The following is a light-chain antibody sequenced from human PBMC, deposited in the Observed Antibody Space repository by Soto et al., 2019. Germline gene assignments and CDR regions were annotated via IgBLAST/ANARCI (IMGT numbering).Light chain of an antibody. V-gene: IGKV1-33*01. Sequence: DIQMTQSPSSLSASVGGRVTITCQASQDISNYLNWYQQKPGKAPKLLIYDASNLETGVPSRFSGSGSGTDFTFTISSLQPEDIATYYCQQYDNPIFTFGPGTKVDIK. CDR2: DAS. CDR3: QQYDNPIFT. CDR1: QDISNY. J-gene: IGKJ3*01.